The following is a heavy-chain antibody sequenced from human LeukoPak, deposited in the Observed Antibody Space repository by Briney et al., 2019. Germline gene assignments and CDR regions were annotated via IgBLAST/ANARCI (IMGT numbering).Heavy chain of an antibody. CDR2: INHSGST. J-gene: IGHJ4*02. Sequence: GSLRLSCAASGFTFSSYAMSWVRQAPGKGLEWIGEINHSGSTNYNPSLKSRVTISVDTSKNQFSLKLSSVTAADTAVYYCARRPVEWLRPHFDYWGQGTLVTVSS. CDR1: GFTFSSYA. D-gene: IGHD5-12*01. CDR3: ARRPVEWLRPHFDY. V-gene: IGHV4-34*01.